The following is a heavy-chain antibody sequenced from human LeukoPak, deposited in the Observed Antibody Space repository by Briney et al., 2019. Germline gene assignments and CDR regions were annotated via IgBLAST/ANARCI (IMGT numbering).Heavy chain of an antibody. CDR2: IKSDGSSI. D-gene: IGHD1-14*01. CDR3: ATGEVARAFDI. J-gene: IGHJ3*02. V-gene: IGHV3-74*01. CDR1: GFTFSSYW. Sequence: GGSLGLSFAASGFTFSSYWMHWVRQAPGKGLGWVSCIKSDGSSISYADSVKGRFTISRDNAKNTLYLQMNSLRAEDTAVYYCATGEVARAFDIWGQGTMVTVSS.